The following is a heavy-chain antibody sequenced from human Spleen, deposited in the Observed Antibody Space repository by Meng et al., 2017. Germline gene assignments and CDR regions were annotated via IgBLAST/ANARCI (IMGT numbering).Heavy chain of an antibody. CDR3: ARFNYHSSGYYYDDY. Sequence: GESLKISCAASGFSVSHNYMSWVRQAPGKGLEWVSVIYSGGNTYYADSVKGRFTISRDNAKNTLYLQMNSLRAEDTAVYYCARFNYHSSGYYYDDYWGQGTLVTVSS. CDR1: GFSVSHNY. D-gene: IGHD3-22*01. J-gene: IGHJ4*02. CDR2: IYSGGNT. V-gene: IGHV3-66*01.